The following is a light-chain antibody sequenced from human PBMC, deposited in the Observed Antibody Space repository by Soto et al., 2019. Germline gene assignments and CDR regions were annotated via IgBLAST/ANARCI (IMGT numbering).Light chain of an antibody. Sequence: DIVMTQSPASLAVSLGERATINCKSSQSVLYSSNNKNYLAWYQQKSGQPPKLLIYWASTRESGVPDRFSGSGSGTDFTLTISSLQAEDVAVYYCQQYYSPWTFGQGTKVEIK. CDR2: WAS. CDR1: QSVLYSSNNKNY. V-gene: IGKV4-1*01. J-gene: IGKJ1*01. CDR3: QQYYSPWT.